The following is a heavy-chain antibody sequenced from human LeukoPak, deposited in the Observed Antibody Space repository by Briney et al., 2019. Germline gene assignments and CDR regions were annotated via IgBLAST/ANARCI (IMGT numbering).Heavy chain of an antibody. CDR2: ISGSGGST. Sequence: GGSPRLSCAASGFTFSSYAMSWVRQAPGKGLEWVSAISGSGGSTYYADSVKGRFTISRDNSKNTLYLQMNSLRAEDTAVYYCARQRTAMVIDYWGQGTLVTVSS. CDR1: GFTFSSYA. D-gene: IGHD5-18*01. J-gene: IGHJ4*02. CDR3: ARQRTAMVIDY. V-gene: IGHV3-23*01.